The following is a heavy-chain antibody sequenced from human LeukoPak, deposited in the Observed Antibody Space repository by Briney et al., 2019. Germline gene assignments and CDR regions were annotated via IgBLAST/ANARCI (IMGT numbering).Heavy chain of an antibody. CDR1: GYTFTSYY. CDR3: ARVDSSGWYQDY. D-gene: IGHD6-19*01. CDR2: INPSGGST. Sequence: ASVKVSCKASGYTFTSYYMHWVRQAPGQGLEWMGIINPSGGSTSYAQRFQGRVTMTRDTSTSTVYMELSSLRSEDTAVYYCARVDSSGWYQDYWGQGTLVTVSS. J-gene: IGHJ4*02. V-gene: IGHV1-46*01.